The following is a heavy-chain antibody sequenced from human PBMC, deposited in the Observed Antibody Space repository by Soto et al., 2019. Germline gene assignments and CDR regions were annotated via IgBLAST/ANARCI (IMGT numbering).Heavy chain of an antibody. J-gene: IGHJ2*01. CDR2: IIPILGIA. Sequence: SVKVSCKASGGTFSSYTISWVRQAPGQGLEWMGRIIPILGIANYAQKFQGRVTITADKSTSTAYMELSSLRSEDTAVYYCVRDGDASNSDWYFNLWGRGTLVTVSS. CDR1: GGTFSSYT. D-gene: IGHD2-2*01. CDR3: VRDGDASNSDWYFNL. V-gene: IGHV1-69*04.